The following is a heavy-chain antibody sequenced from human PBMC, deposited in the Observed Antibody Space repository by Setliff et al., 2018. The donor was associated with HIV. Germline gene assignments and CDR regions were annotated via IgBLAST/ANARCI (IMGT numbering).Heavy chain of an antibody. CDR3: ARDMTYYFDSSGSFGWFDP. J-gene: IGHJ5*02. D-gene: IGHD3-22*01. CDR1: GASFIRSRYY. CDR2: VYTTGSA. Sequence: SETLSLTCTVSGASFIRSRYYWSWIRQPAGKGLEWIGHVYTTGSASYNSSLKSRVTISLDTSKNQFSLKLNSVTAADTAVYYCARDMTYYFDSSGSFGWFDPWGQGTLVTVSS. V-gene: IGHV4-61*09.